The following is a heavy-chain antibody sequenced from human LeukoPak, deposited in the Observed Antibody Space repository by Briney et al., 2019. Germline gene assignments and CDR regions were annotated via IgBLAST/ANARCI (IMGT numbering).Heavy chain of an antibody. CDR1: GFTFSSYA. J-gene: IGHJ4*02. V-gene: IGHV3-30*07. Sequence: GGSLILACAASGFTFSSYAMPWVRQATGNGLEWEAVISYDGSNKYYADSVKGRFTISRENSKNTLYMKMNSVRAEDTAVYYCASSTFGLGLFDYWGQGTLVTVSS. CDR3: ASSTFGLGLFDY. D-gene: IGHD2/OR15-2a*01. CDR2: ISYDGSNK.